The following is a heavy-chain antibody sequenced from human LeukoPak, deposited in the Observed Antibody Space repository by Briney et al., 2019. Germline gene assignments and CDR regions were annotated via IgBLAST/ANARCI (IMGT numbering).Heavy chain of an antibody. V-gene: IGHV3-21*01. CDR2: ISRSSHYI. J-gene: IGHJ3*02. CDR1: GITFSSSA. Sequence: GGSLRLSCATSGITFSSSAMDWVRQAPGRGLEWVSSISRSSHYIYYADSMKGRFTISRDNAKNSLYLQMNSLRAEDTAVYYCARETLNGGFPPPFDIWGQGTMITVSS. CDR3: ARETLNGGFPPPFDI. D-gene: IGHD4-23*01.